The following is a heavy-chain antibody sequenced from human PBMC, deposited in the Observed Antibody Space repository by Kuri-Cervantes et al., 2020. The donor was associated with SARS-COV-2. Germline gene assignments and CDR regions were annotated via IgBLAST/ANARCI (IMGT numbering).Heavy chain of an antibody. CDR2: IYHSGST. Sequence: SETLSLTCAVSGYSISSGYYWGWIRQPPGKGLERIGSIYHSGSTYYNPSLKSRVTISVDTSKNQFSLKLSSVTAADTAVYYCARVPRGGIAAAFWYYGMDVWGQGTTVTVSS. J-gene: IGHJ6*02. D-gene: IGHD6-13*01. CDR1: GYSISSGYY. CDR3: ARVPRGGIAAAFWYYGMDV. V-gene: IGHV4-38-2*01.